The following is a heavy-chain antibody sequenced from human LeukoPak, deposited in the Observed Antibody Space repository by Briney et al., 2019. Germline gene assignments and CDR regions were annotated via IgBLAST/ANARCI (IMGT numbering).Heavy chain of an antibody. D-gene: IGHD2-15*01. CDR3: ARDISSSTRAFDI. Sequence: GRSLRLSCAASGFTLSNYEMTWVRHAPGKGLEWISFITSSGSPTFYADSVKGRFTIFRDTAKNSLFLQMNTLRGEDTAVYYCARDISSSTRAFDIWGQGPMVTVS. J-gene: IGHJ3*02. V-gene: IGHV3-48*03. CDR1: GFTLSNYE. CDR2: ITSSGSPT.